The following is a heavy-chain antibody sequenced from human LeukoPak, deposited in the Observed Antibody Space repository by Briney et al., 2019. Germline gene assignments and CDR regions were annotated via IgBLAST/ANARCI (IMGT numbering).Heavy chain of an antibody. CDR1: GFTFSDHA. Sequence: QPGGSLRLSCTASGFTFSDHAMHWVRQAPGKGLEWVTVISYHARDQFYADSVKGRFTVSRDNSKNTLFLQVNSLRAEDTAVYYCAKDGGLWVSAHWGDSWGRGTLVTVSS. V-gene: IGHV3-30*04. CDR3: AKDGGLWVSAHWGDS. CDR2: ISYHARDQ. J-gene: IGHJ4*02. D-gene: IGHD7-27*01.